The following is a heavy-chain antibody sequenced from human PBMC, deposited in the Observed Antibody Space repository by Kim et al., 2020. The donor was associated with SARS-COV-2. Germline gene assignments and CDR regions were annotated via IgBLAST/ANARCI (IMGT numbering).Heavy chain of an antibody. CDR2: ISYDGSNK. CDR1: GFTFSSYA. J-gene: IGHJ6*02. V-gene: IGHV3-30*04. Sequence: GGSLRLSCAASGFTFSSYAMHWVRQAPGKGLEWVAVISYDGSNKYYADSVKGRFTISRDNSKNTLYLQMNSLRAEDTAVYYCARDLGYCSGGSCYYYYYYYGMDVWGQGTTVTVSS. CDR3: ARDLGYCSGGSCYYYYYYYGMDV. D-gene: IGHD2-15*01.